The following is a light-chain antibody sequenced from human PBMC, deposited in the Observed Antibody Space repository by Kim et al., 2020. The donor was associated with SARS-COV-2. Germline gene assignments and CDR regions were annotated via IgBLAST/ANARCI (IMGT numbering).Light chain of an antibody. CDR1: QTINSTY. V-gene: IGKV3-20*01. CDR3: QQYGTSPYT. Sequence: EIVLTQSPGTLSLSPGQRATLSCRASQTINSTYLAWFQHKPAQSPRLLIYGVFSRAPGIPDRFSGSGSGTQFTLIITRLEPEDFAVYFCQQYGTSPYTFGQGTKLEI. J-gene: IGKJ2*01. CDR2: GVF.